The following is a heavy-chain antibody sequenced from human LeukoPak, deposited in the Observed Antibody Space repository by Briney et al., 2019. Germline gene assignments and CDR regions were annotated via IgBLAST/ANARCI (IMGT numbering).Heavy chain of an antibody. CDR2: IYYSGST. CDR1: GGSISSSSYY. J-gene: IGHJ4*02. CDR3: ARSRGFWSGSDY. Sequence: SETLSLTCTVSGGSISSSSYYWGWIRQPPGKGPEWIGSIYYSGSTYYNPSLKSRVTISVDTSKNQFSLKLTSVTAADTAVYYCARSRGFWSGSDYWGQGTLVTVSS. V-gene: IGHV4-39*07. D-gene: IGHD3-3*01.